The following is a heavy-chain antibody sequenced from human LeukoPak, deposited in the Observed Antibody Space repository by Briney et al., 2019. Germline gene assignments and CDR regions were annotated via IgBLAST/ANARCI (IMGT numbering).Heavy chain of an antibody. CDR3: ARRNSGSGNFDC. Sequence: SETLPLTCTVSGGSISSSGYYWGWIRQPPGKGLEWIGNMYYGGSTYYNPSLKSRVTISVDTSKNQFSLKLSSVTAADTAMYYCARRNSGSGNFDCWGQGTLVTVSS. J-gene: IGHJ4*02. V-gene: IGHV4-39*01. D-gene: IGHD3-10*01. CDR2: MYYGGST. CDR1: GGSISSSGYY.